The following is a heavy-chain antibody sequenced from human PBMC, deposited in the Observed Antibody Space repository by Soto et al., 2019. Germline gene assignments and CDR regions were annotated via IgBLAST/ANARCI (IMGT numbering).Heavy chain of an antibody. D-gene: IGHD2-8*02. V-gene: IGHV4-39*01. J-gene: IGHJ5*02. CDR1: GGSISSSTYY. CDR3: LGPGVPGRILSWGDP. CDR2: IYYSGST. Sequence: QLQLQESGPGLVKPSETLSLTCNVSGGSISSSTYYWGWIRQPPGKGLEWIGSIYYSGSTYYNPSPKSRVNISVDTSKNQFSLKLRSGTPPDTAVYYCLGPGVPGRILSWGDPWGQGTLVTVSS.